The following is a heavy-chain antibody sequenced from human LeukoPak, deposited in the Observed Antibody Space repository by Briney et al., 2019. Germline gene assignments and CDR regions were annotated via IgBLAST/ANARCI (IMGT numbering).Heavy chain of an antibody. V-gene: IGHV3-48*03. CDR3: ASIAVGATARGAFDI. CDR2: ISSSGSTI. CDR1: GFTFSSYE. J-gene: IGHJ3*02. D-gene: IGHD1-26*01. Sequence: GGSLRLSCAASGFTFSSYEMNWVRQAPGKGLEWVSYISSSGSTIYYADSVKGRFTISRDNAKNSLYLQMNSLRAEDTAVYYCASIAVGATARGAFDIWGQGTMVTVSS.